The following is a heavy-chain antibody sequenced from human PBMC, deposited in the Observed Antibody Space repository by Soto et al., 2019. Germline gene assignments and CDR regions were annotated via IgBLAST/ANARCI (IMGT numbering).Heavy chain of an antibody. Sequence: PGGSLRLSCAASGFTFSSYSMNWVRQAPGKGLEWVSSISSSSSYIYYADSVKGRFTISRDNAKNSLYLQMNSLRAEDTAVYYCAREYSSSSMYYYYYGMDVWGPGTTVTVSS. CDR1: GFTFSSYS. D-gene: IGHD6-6*01. CDR2: ISSSSSYI. CDR3: AREYSSSSMYYYYYGMDV. J-gene: IGHJ6*02. V-gene: IGHV3-21*01.